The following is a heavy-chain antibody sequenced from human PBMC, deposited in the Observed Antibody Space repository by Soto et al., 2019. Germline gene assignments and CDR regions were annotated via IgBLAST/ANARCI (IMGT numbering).Heavy chain of an antibody. Sequence: SDTLSLTCSVSGGSPSRNYWSWIRHPPGKGLEWIGCISDSRNTYYSPSLQSRVTISIDTSTNQFLLDLTSVTTADTAVYYCARAPTTVTHPKSPLLVDRDVKDESFAPWGQGTLVTVSS. CDR3: ARAPTTVTHPKSPLLVDRDVKDESFAP. D-gene: IGHD4-17*01. J-gene: IGHJ5*02. CDR2: ISDSRNT. CDR1: GGSPSRNY. V-gene: IGHV4-59*01.